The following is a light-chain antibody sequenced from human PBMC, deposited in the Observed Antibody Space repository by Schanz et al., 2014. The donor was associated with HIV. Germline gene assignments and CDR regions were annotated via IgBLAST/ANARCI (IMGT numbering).Light chain of an antibody. J-gene: IGLJ1*01. Sequence: QSVLTQPPSVSAAPGQKVTISCSGSSSNIGAGYDVHWYQQLPGTAPKLLIYGNSNRPSGVPDRFSGSKSGTSASLAITGLQAEDEADYYCSSYADGGTYVFGTGTKLTVL. V-gene: IGLV1-40*01. CDR2: GNS. CDR1: SSNIGAGYD. CDR3: SSYADGGTYV.